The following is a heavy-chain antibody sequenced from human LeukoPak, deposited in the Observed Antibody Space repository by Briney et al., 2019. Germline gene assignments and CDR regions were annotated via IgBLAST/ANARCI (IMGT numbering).Heavy chain of an antibody. CDR2: IKSKTDGGTT. V-gene: IGHV3-15*01. CDR3: TTDLASGYYY. CDR1: GIVFSDAW. D-gene: IGHD3-3*01. Sequence: GGSLRLSCEASGIVFSDAWMSWVRQAPGKGLEWVGRIKSKTDGGTTDYAAPVKGRFTISRDDSKNTLYLQMSSLKTEDTAVYYCTTDLASGYYYWGQGTLVTVSS. J-gene: IGHJ4*02.